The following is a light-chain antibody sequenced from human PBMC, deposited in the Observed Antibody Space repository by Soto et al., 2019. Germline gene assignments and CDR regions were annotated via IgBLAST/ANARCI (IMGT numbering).Light chain of an antibody. V-gene: IGLV1-44*01. CDR1: TSNIGGHT. CDR3: AAWDDSLNGVI. Sequence: QSVLTQPPSASGTPGQRVTISCSGSTSNIGGHTVNWYQQLPGTAPKLLIYSSNQRPSGVPDRFSGSKSGTSASLAISGLQSEDEADYYCAAWDDSLNGVIFGGGTKVNVL. J-gene: IGLJ2*01. CDR2: SSN.